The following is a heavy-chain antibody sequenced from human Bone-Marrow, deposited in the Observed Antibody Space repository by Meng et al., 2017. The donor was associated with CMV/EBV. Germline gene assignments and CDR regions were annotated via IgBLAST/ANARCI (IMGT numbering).Heavy chain of an antibody. J-gene: IGHJ4*02. CDR1: GFTFSNYA. D-gene: IGHD3-22*01. CDR2: IYSGGSRT. CDR3: AKDVDPMILVAMVYFDC. V-gene: IGHV3-23*03. Sequence: GGSLRLSCAASGFTFSNYAMSWVRQAPGKGLEWVSIIYSGGSRTYYADSVKGRFTISRDNSKNTLFLQMDSLRPEDTAVYYCAKDVDPMILVAMVYFDCWGQGTLVTVSS.